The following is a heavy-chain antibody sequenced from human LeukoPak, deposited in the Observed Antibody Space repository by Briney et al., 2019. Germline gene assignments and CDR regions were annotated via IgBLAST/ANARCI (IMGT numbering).Heavy chain of an antibody. Sequence: AGGSLRLSCAASGFTFSSYGMHWVRQAPGKGLEWVAVIWYDGSNKYYADSVKGRFTISRDNSRNTLYLQLNSLRAEDTALYFCAKDRPTYGSGSPIDFWGQGTLVTVSS. V-gene: IGHV3-33*06. CDR1: GFTFSSYG. J-gene: IGHJ4*02. CDR2: IWYDGSNK. D-gene: IGHD3-10*01. CDR3: AKDRPTYGSGSPIDF.